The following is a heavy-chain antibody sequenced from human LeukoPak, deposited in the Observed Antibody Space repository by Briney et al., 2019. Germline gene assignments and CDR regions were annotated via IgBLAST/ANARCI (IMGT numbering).Heavy chain of an antibody. CDR2: VWFGESSQ. CDR3: ARDRYYYDSSGYCTLDY. CDR1: GFTFSSYA. J-gene: IGHJ4*02. V-gene: IGHV3-30*04. Sequence: GRSLRLSCAASGFTFSSYAMHWVRQAPGKGLEWVAAVWFGESSQSYPDSVKGRFTISRDNSKNTVWLEMNSLRVEDTAVYYCARDRYYYDSSGYCTLDYWGQGTLVTVSS. D-gene: IGHD3-22*01.